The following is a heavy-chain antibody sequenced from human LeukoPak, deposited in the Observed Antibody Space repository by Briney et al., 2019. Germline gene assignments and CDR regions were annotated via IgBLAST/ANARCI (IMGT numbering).Heavy chain of an antibody. D-gene: IGHD3-22*01. CDR3: GRVKSYFYDTSDKDAFDI. CDR2: INPRGGST. CDR1: GYTFTSHF. J-gene: IGHJ3*02. V-gene: IGHV1-46*01. Sequence: ASVKVSCKASGYTFTSHFMHWVRQAPGQGLEWMGIINPRGGSTSYTQKFQGRVTMTRDTSTSTDYIELSSRRAEDTAVYYCGRVKSYFYDTSDKDAFDIWGQGTMVTVSS.